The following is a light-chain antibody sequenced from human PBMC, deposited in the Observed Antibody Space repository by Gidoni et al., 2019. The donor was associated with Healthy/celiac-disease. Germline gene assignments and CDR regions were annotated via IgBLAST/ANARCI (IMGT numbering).Light chain of an antibody. J-gene: IGLJ3*02. CDR1: SRDVGGYNY. V-gene: IGLV2-11*01. Sequence: QSALTPPRSVSGSPGQSVTISCTGTSRDVGGYNYVSWYQQHPGKAPKLMIYDVSKRPSGVPDRFSGSNSGNTASLTISGLQAEDEADYYCCSYAGSYTYWVFGGGTKLTVL. CDR2: DVS. CDR3: CSYAGSYTYWV.